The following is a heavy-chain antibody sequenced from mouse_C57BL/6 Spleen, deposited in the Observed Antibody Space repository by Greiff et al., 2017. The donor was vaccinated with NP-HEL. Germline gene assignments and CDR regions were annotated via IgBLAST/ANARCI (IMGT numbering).Heavy chain of an antibody. V-gene: IGHV14-4*01. CDR1: GFNIKDDY. Sequence: VQLKQSGAELVRPGASVKLSCTASGFNIKDDYMHWVKQRPEQGLEWIGWIDPENGDTEYASKFQGKATITADTSSNTAYLQLSSLTSEDTAVYYCTTLNYYGSSYWVAYWGQGTLVTVSA. CDR2: IDPENGDT. J-gene: IGHJ3*01. CDR3: TTLNYYGSSYWVAY. D-gene: IGHD1-1*01.